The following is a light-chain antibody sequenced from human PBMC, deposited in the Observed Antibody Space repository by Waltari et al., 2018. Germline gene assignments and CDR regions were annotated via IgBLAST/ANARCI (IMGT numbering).Light chain of an antibody. V-gene: IGKV3-20*01. CDR1: QSVTSNY. CDR3: QQYGSSVYT. Sequence: ESVLTQSPGTLSLSPGERATLSCRASQSVTSNYLAWYQQKPGQEPRLLLYGASSRATGVPDRFSGSGSGTDFTLTISRLEPEDFAVYYCQQYGSSVYTFGQGTRLQIK. CDR2: GAS. J-gene: IGKJ2*01.